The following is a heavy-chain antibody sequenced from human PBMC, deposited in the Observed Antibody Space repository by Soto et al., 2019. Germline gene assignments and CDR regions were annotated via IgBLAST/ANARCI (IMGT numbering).Heavy chain of an antibody. CDR1: GYTFTNHG. J-gene: IGHJ3*02. Sequence: QVQLVQSGTEVKKPGASVKVSCKTSGYTFTNHGINWVRQAPGQGLEWMGWINPYNANTNYAQKLPGGDTMTTVTSPTTAYMDLRSLTSDDTAVYYCARDRVAGIWGDAFDIWGQGTVVTVSS. CDR2: INPYNANT. CDR3: ARDRVAGIWGDAFDI. D-gene: IGHD3-16*01. V-gene: IGHV1-18*04.